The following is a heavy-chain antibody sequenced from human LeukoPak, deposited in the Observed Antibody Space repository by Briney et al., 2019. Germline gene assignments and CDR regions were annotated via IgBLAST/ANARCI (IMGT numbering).Heavy chain of an antibody. J-gene: IGHJ6*04. CDR1: GFTFSSCE. Sequence: GGSLRLSCAASGFTFSSCEMNWVRQAPGKGLEWVSYISSSGSTIYYADSVKGRFTISRDNAKNSLYLQMNSLRAEDTAVYYCAKLGITMIGGVWGKGTTVTISS. CDR3: AKLGITMIGGV. V-gene: IGHV3-48*03. D-gene: IGHD3-10*02. CDR2: ISSSGSTI.